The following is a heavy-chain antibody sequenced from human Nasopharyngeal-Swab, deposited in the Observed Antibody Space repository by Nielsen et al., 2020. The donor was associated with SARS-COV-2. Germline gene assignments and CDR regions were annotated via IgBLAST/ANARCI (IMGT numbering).Heavy chain of an antibody. J-gene: IGHJ4*02. CDR2: IYTSGST. Sequence: SETLSLTCTVSGGSISSGSYYWSWIRQPAGKGLEWIGRIYTSGSTNYNPSLKSRVTISVDTSKNQFSLKLSSVTAADTAVYYCARGVNWNYSSDYWGQGTLVTVSS. D-gene: IGHD1-7*01. V-gene: IGHV4-61*02. CDR1: GGSISSGSYY. CDR3: ARGVNWNYSSDY.